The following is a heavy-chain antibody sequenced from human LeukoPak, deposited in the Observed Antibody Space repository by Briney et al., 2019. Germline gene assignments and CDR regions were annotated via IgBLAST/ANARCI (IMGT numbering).Heavy chain of an antibody. CDR2: ISYDGSNK. J-gene: IGHJ4*02. CDR1: GFTFSSYA. D-gene: IGHD3-22*01. Sequence: GRSLRLSCAASGFTFSSYAMHWVRQAPGKGLEWVAVISYDGSNKYYADSVKGRFTISRDNSKNTLYLQMNGLRAEDTAVYYCALYYYDSSGYLVNYWGQGTLVTVSS. CDR3: ALYYYDSSGYLVNY. V-gene: IGHV3-30-3*01.